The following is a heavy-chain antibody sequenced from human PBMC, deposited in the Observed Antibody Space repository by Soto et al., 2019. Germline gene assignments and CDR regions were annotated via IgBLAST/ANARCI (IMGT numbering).Heavy chain of an antibody. Sequence: GASVKVSCKASGYTFAKYDINWVRQAPGQGLEWMGWISAYNGNLNYAQKLRGRVTMTTDTSTSTAYMELRGLRSDDTAVYYCARGGPLTYWGQGTLVTVSS. CDR2: ISAYNGNL. V-gene: IGHV1-18*04. J-gene: IGHJ4*02. CDR1: GYTFAKYD. CDR3: ARGGPLTY.